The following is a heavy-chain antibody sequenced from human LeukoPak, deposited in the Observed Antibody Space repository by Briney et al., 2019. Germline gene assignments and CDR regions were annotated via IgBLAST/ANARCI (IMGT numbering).Heavy chain of an antibody. D-gene: IGHD4-11*01. Sequence: GGSLRLSCVASGFTFSDYAMNWVRQAPGKGLEWVSTFKTKYNQVYYAESVRGRFTISTDNSNNTVYLQMNSLRAVDTALYYCARSVPDYTRFDYWGQGALVTVSS. J-gene: IGHJ4*02. CDR2: FKTKYNQV. CDR1: GFTFSDYA. V-gene: IGHV3-23*05. CDR3: ARSVPDYTRFDY.